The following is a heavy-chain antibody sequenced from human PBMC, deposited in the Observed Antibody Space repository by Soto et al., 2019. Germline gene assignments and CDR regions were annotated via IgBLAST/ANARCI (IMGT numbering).Heavy chain of an antibody. V-gene: IGHV3-21*01. Sequence: PGGSLRLSCAASGFTFSSYSMNWVRQAPGKGLEWVSSISSSSSYIYYADSVKGRFTISRDNAKNSLYLQMNSLRAEDTAVYYCARDLHTFGGVIAPLGWFDPWGQGTLVTVSS. J-gene: IGHJ5*02. CDR2: ISSSSSYI. CDR3: ARDLHTFGGVIAPLGWFDP. CDR1: GFTFSSYS. D-gene: IGHD3-16*02.